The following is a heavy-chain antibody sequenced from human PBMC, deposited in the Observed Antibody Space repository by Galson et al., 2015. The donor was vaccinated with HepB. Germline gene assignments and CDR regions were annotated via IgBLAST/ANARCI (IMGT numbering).Heavy chain of an antibody. J-gene: IGHJ4*02. CDR3: AGENGILGTTIDY. Sequence: SLRLSCAASGFTFSSHSMNWVRQAPGKGLEWVSFISSNGNTIYYADSVKGRFTISRDNANNSLYLQMNSLRDEDTAVYNCAGENGILGTTIDYWGPGTLVTVSS. CDR1: GFTFSSHS. CDR2: ISSNGNTI. V-gene: IGHV3-48*02. D-gene: IGHD1-26*01.